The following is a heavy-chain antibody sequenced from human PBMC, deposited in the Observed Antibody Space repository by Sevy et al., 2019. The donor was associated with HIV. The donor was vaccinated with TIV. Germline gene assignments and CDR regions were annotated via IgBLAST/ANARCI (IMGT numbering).Heavy chain of an antibody. D-gene: IGHD6-13*01. CDR2: IYYSGST. CDR3: ARGYSSSWSPYYYYYGMDV. V-gene: IGHV4-39*02. J-gene: IGHJ6*02. Sequence: SETLSLTCTVSGGSISSSSYYWGWIRQPPGKGLEWIGSIYYSGSTYYNPSLKSRVTISVDTSKNHFALKLGPVTAADTAVYYCARGYSSSWSPYYYYYGMDVWGQGTTVTVSS. CDR1: GGSISSSSYY.